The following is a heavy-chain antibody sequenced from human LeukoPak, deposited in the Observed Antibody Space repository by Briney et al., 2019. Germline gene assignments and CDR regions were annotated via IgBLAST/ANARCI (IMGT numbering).Heavy chain of an antibody. D-gene: IGHD1-1*01. CDR2: INPNSGGT. J-gene: IGHJ4*02. CDR3: ARGQLRLRSPLYNWNVGGY. Sequence: ASVNVSCKASGYTFNGYYMHWVRQAPGQGLEWMGWINPNSGGTNYAQKFQGRVTMTRDTSISTAYMELSRLRSDDTAVYYCARGQLRLRSPLYNWNVGGYWGQGTLVTVSS. CDR1: GYTFNGYY. V-gene: IGHV1-2*02.